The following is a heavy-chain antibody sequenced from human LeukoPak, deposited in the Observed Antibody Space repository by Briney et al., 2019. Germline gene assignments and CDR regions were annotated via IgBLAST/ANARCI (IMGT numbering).Heavy chain of an antibody. J-gene: IGHJ6*03. CDR1: GYTFTSYD. CDR2: MNPNSGNT. Sequence: GASVKVSCKASGYTFTSYDINWVRQATGQGLEWMGWMNPNSGNTGYAQKFQGRVTITRNTFISTAYMELSSLRSEDTAVYYCARTYYDFWSGHYYYYYMDVWGKGTTVTVSS. D-gene: IGHD3-3*01. V-gene: IGHV1-8*03. CDR3: ARTYYDFWSGHYYYYYMDV.